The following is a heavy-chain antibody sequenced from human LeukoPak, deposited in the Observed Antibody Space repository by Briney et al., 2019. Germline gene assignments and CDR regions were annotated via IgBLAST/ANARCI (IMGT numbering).Heavy chain of an antibody. CDR2: INHSGST. Sequence: SETLSLTCAVYGGSFSGYYWSWIRQPPGKGLEWIGEINHSGSTNYNPSLKSRVTISVDASKNQFSLKLSSVTAADTAVYYCARGRGVYYFDYWGQGTLVTVSS. CDR1: GGSFSGYY. D-gene: IGHD3-10*01. V-gene: IGHV4-34*01. J-gene: IGHJ4*02. CDR3: ARGRGVYYFDY.